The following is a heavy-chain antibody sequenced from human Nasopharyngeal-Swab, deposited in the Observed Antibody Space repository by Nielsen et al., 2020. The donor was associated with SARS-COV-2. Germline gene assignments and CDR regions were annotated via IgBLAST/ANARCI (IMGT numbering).Heavy chain of an antibody. J-gene: IGHJ6*02. CDR2: ISYDGSNK. V-gene: IGHV3-30*04. Sequence: GGSLRLSCAASGFTFSSYAMHWVRQAPGKGLEWVAVISYDGSNKYYADSVKGRFTISRDNSKNTLYLQMNSLRAEDTAVYYCARVVGSYYGMDVWGQGTTITVSS. CDR1: GFTFSSYA. CDR3: ARVVGSYYGMDV. D-gene: IGHD2-15*01.